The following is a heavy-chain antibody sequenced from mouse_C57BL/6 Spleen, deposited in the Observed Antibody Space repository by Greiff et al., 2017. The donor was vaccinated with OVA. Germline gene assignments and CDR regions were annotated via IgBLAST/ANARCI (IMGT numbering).Heavy chain of an antibody. J-gene: IGHJ2*01. Sequence: VQLQQSGPELVKPGASVKISCKASGYSFTGYYMNWVKQSPEKSLEWIGEINPSTGGTTYNQKFKAKATLTVDKSSSTAYMQLKSLTSEDSAVYYCARSYGRYFDYWGQGTTLTVSS. CDR2: INPSTGGT. CDR1: GYSFTGYY. CDR3: ARSYGRYFDY. V-gene: IGHV1-42*01. D-gene: IGHD1-1*02.